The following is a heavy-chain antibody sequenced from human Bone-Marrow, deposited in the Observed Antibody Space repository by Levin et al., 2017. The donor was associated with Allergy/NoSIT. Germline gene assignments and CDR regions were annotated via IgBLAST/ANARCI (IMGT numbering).Heavy chain of an antibody. D-gene: IGHD4-17*01. CDR2: MNPNSGNT. CDR3: ARGLTTVIIYYYYGMDV. J-gene: IGHJ6*02. Sequence: ASVKVSCKASGYTFTSYDINWVRQATGQGLEWMGWMNPNSGNTGYAQKFQGRVTMTRNTSISTAYMELSSLRSEDTAVYYCARGLTTVIIYYYYGMDVWGQGTTVTVSS. CDR1: GYTFTSYD. V-gene: IGHV1-8*01.